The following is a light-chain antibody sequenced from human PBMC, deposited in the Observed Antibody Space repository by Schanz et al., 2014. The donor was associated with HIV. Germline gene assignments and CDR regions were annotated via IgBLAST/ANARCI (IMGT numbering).Light chain of an antibody. CDR2: EVS. CDR3: SSYTNNNTVL. CDR1: SSDVGGYNY. V-gene: IGLV2-8*01. J-gene: IGLJ2*01. Sequence: QSVLTQPPSASGSPGQSVTISCTGTSSDVGGYNYVSWYQQHPGKAPKLMIYEVSERPSGVPDRFSGSKSGNTASLTVSGLQAGDETDFYCSSYTNNNTVLFGGGTKLTVL.